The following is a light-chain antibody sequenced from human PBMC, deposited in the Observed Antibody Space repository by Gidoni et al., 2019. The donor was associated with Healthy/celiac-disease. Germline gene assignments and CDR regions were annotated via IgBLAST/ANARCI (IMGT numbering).Light chain of an antibody. CDR1: QSVSSSY. V-gene: IGKV3-20*01. CDR2: SAS. CDR3: QQYGSSQYT. J-gene: IGKJ2*01. Sequence: EIVLTQSPGTLSLSPGERATLSCSASQSVSSSYLAWYQQKPGQAPRLLIYSASSRATGIPDRFSGSGSGTDFTLTISRLEPEDFAVYYCQQYGSSQYTFGQGTKLEIK.